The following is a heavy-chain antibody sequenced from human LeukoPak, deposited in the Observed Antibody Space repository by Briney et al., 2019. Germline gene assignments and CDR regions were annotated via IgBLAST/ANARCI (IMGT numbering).Heavy chain of an antibody. CDR2: IYTSGST. J-gene: IGHJ5*02. CDR1: GGSISSYY. V-gene: IGHV4-4*09. D-gene: IGHD4-11*01. CDR3: ARHRGYSNYATWFDP. Sequence: SETLSLTCTVSGGSISSYYWSWIRQPPGKGLEWIGYIYTSGSTNYNPSLKSRVTISVDTSKNQFSLKLSSVTAADTAVYYCARHRGYSNYATWFDPWGQGTLVTVSS.